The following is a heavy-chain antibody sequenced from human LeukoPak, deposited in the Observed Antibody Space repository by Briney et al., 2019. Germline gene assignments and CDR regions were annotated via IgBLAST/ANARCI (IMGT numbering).Heavy chain of an antibody. J-gene: IGHJ4*02. CDR2: ISYDGSNK. D-gene: IGHD4-17*01. Sequence: PGGSLRLSCAASGFTFSSYAMHWVRQAPGKGLEWVAVISYDGSNKYYADSVKGRFTISRDNAKNSLYLQMNSLRAEDTAVYYCARNWQGYGDSLPLDYWGQGTLVTVSS. CDR1: GFTFSSYA. V-gene: IGHV3-30-3*01. CDR3: ARNWQGYGDSLPLDY.